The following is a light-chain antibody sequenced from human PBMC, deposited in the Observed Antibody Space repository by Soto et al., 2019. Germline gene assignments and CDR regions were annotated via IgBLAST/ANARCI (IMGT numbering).Light chain of an antibody. Sequence: EIVLTQSPGTLSVSPGERATLSCRASQSVSSNLAWYQQKPGQAPRLLIYGASTRATGIPARFSGSGSGTEFTLTISSLQSEDFAVYYCQQYNNWLEITFGQGTRLEIK. V-gene: IGKV3-15*01. CDR2: GAS. J-gene: IGKJ5*01. CDR1: QSVSSN. CDR3: QQYNNWLEIT.